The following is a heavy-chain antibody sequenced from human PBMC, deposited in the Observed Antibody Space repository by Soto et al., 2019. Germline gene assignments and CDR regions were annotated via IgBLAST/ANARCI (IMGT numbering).Heavy chain of an antibody. CDR1: GYSFTSYW. V-gene: IGHV5-10-1*01. J-gene: IGHJ5*02. D-gene: IGHD6-6*01. CDR3: ARRYSSSSEVNWFDP. CDR2: IDPSDSYT. Sequence: GASLKISCKGSGYSFTSYWISWVRQMPGKGLEWMGRIDPSDSYTNYSPSFQGHVTISADKSIITAYLKWSSLKAAATAMYYCARRYSSSSEVNWFDPWGQGTLVTVSS.